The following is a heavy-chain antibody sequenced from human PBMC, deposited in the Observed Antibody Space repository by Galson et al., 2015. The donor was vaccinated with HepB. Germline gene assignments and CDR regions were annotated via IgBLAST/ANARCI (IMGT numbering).Heavy chain of an antibody. CDR2: IIPIFGTA. CDR3: ARDSDCSKLRSRGDAFDI. V-gene: IGHV1-69*13. D-gene: IGHD4-11*01. CDR1: GGTFSSYA. J-gene: IGHJ3*02. Sequence: SVKVSCKASGGTFSSYAISWVRQAPGQGLEWMGGIIPIFGTANYAQKFQGRVTITADESTSTAYMELSSLRSEDTAVYYCARDSDCSKLRSRGDAFDIWGQGTMVTVSS.